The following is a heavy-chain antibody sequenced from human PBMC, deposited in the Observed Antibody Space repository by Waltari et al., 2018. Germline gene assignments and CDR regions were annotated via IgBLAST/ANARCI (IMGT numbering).Heavy chain of an antibody. V-gene: IGHV2-26*04. CDR2: IFSNDEK. D-gene: IGHD3-22*01. J-gene: IGHJ4*02. CDR1: GFSLSNARMG. CDR3: ALYYYDSSGAFFDY. Sequence: QVTLKESGPVLVKPTETLTLTCTVSGFSLSNARMGVSWIRQPPGKALEWLAHIFSNDEKSYSTALKSRLTISKDTSKSQVVLTMTNMDPVDTATYYCALYYYDSSGAFFDYWGQGTLVTVSS.